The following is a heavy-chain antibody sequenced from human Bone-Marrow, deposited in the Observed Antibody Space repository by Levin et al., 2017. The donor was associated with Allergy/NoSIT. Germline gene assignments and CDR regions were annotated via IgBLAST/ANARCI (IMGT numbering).Heavy chain of an antibody. CDR1: GFELRIYT. J-gene: IGHJ3*01. CDR3: ARDPTHYKYGDGAFDV. D-gene: IGHD4-17*01. CDR2: ISRSSNTI. Sequence: GGSLRLSCEASGFELRIYTMNWVRQAPGKGLEWVSSISRSSNTIYYADSVRGRFTVSRDNAKNSLYLQMDSLRVEDTAIYFCARDPTHYKYGDGAFDVWGHGTMVTFSS. V-gene: IGHV3-48*04.